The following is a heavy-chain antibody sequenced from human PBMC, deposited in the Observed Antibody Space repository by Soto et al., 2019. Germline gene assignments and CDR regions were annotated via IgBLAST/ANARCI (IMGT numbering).Heavy chain of an antibody. J-gene: IGHJ6*02. D-gene: IGHD3-22*01. Sequence: QVQLVQSGAEVKKPGSSVKVSCKASGGSLSNYGISWVRQAPGQGLEWMGAIIPGFGTPNYAQKFQDRVTLNADASTTSVYMEVRSLTSEDTAVYSCARGDATKIVVTTHYAMDVWGQGTTVNVSS. CDR3: ARGDATKIVVTTHYAMDV. V-gene: IGHV1-69*12. CDR1: GGSLSNYG. CDR2: IIPGFGTP.